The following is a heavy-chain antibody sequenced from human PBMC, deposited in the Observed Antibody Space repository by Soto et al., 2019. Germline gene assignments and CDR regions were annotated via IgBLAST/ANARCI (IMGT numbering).Heavy chain of an antibody. D-gene: IGHD1-7*01. J-gene: IGHJ6*02. CDR3: AVPPELTRIYYYYGMDV. CDR2: IIPIFGTA. Sequence: QVQLVQSGAEVKKPGSSVKVSCKASGGTFSSYAISWVRQAPGHGLEWMGGIIPIFGTANYAQKFQGRVTVTADESTRKAYMELSSLRSEDKAVYYCAVPPELTRIYYYYGMDVWGQGTTVTVSS. CDR1: GGTFSSYA. V-gene: IGHV1-69*12.